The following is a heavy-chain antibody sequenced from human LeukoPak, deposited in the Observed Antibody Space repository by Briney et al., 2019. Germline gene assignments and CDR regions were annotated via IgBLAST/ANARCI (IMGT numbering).Heavy chain of an antibody. Sequence: GGSLRLSCAASGFTFDDYGMSWVRQAPGKGLEWVSGINWNGGSTGYADSVKGRFTISRDNAKNSLYLQMNSLRAEDTALYHCARESGYSGYDSAFDIWGQGTMVTVSS. J-gene: IGHJ3*02. V-gene: IGHV3-20*01. CDR1: GFTFDDYG. D-gene: IGHD5-12*01. CDR3: ARESGYSGYDSAFDI. CDR2: INWNGGST.